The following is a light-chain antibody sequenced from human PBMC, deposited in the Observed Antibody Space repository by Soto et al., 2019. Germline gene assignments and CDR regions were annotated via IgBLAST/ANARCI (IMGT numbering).Light chain of an antibody. V-gene: IGLV1-47*01. CDR3: AAWGDSLSGL. CDR2: KND. CDR1: NSNSGNNY. J-gene: IGLJ7*01. Sequence: QSVLTQSPSASGTPGQRVTISCSGSNSNSGNNYVYWYQQFPGTAPKLLIYKNDQRPSGVPDRFSGSKSGTSASLAISGLRCEDEANYYCAAWGDSLSGLFGGGTQLTVL.